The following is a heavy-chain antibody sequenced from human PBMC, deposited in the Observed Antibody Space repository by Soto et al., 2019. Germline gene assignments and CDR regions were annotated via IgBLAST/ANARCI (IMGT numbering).Heavy chain of an antibody. CDR2: VSSSSSYI. J-gene: IGHJ1*01. Sequence: EVWLRLSWAAAGCTFSSYSMSWVRQAPGKGLEWVSSVSSSSSYIYYADSVKGRFTISRDNAKNSLYLQMNSLRAEDTAVYYCARDSGYSSSWSAEYFQHWGQGTLVTVSS. CDR1: GCTFSSYS. V-gene: IGHV3-21*01. CDR3: ARDSGYSSSWSAEYFQH. D-gene: IGHD6-13*01.